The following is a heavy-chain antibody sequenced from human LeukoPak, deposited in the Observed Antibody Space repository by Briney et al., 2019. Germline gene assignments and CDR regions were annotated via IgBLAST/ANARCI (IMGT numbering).Heavy chain of an antibody. D-gene: IGHD1-26*01. Sequence: ASVKVSCKASGYTFTGYYMHWVQQAPGQGLEWMGWISAYNGNTNYAQKLQGRVTMTTDTSTSTAYMELRSLRSDDTAVYFCARDPQQLVGATGGGFLYWGQGTLVTVSS. V-gene: IGHV1-18*04. CDR1: GYTFTGYY. CDR2: ISAYNGNT. CDR3: ARDPQQLVGATGGGFLY. J-gene: IGHJ4*02.